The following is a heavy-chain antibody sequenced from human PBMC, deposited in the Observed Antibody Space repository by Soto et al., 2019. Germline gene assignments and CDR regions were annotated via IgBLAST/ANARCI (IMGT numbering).Heavy chain of an antibody. D-gene: IGHD2-2*01. J-gene: IGHJ6*02. CDR2: IKQDGSEK. CDR3: ARDWNVPAAYPYYYGMDV. CDR1: GFTFSSYW. Sequence: GGSLRLSXAASGFTFSSYWMSWVRQAPGKGLEWVANIKQDGSEKYYVDSVKGRFTISRDNAKNSLYLQMNSLRAEDTAVYYCARDWNVPAAYPYYYGMDVWGQGTTVTVSS. V-gene: IGHV3-7*03.